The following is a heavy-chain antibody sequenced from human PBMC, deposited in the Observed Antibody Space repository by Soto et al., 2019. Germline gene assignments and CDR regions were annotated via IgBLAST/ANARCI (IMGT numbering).Heavy chain of an antibody. J-gene: IGHJ5*02. CDR1: GFTFDDYA. D-gene: IGHD5-18*01. CDR2: ISWNSGSI. CDR3: AKVVDTAWFGYWFDP. Sequence: EVQLVESGGGLVQPGRSLRLSCAASGFTFDDYAMHWVRQAPGKGLEWVSGISWNSGSIGYADSVKGRFTISRDNAKNYLYLQMNSLRAEDTALYYCAKVVDTAWFGYWFDPWGQGTLVTVSS. V-gene: IGHV3-9*01.